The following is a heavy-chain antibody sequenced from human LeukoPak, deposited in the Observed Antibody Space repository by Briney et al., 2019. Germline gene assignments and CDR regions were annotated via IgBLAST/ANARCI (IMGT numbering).Heavy chain of an antibody. CDR1: GFTVSSNY. V-gene: IGHV3-53*01. J-gene: IGHJ5*02. Sequence: GGSLRLSCAASGFTVSSNYMSWVRQAPGKGLEWVSVIYSGGSTYYADSVKGRFTISRDNSKNTLYLQMNSLRAEDTAVYYCARGPYYYDSSGLHHWGRGTLVTVSS. D-gene: IGHD3-22*01. CDR3: ARGPYYYDSSGLHH. CDR2: IYSGGST.